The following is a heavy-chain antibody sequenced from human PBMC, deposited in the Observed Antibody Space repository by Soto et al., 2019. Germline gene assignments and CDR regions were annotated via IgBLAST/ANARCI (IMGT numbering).Heavy chain of an antibody. J-gene: IGHJ5*02. Sequence: PSETLSLTCTVSGGSISSSSYYWGWIRQPPGKGLEWIGSVYYTGTTNYNPSLKSRVTISVDTSKNHFSLKLSSVTAADTAVFYCARGSNYDILTGYSNWFDPWGQGTLVTVSS. V-gene: IGHV4-39*07. CDR1: GGSISSSSYY. CDR3: ARGSNYDILTGYSNWFDP. CDR2: VYYTGTT. D-gene: IGHD3-9*01.